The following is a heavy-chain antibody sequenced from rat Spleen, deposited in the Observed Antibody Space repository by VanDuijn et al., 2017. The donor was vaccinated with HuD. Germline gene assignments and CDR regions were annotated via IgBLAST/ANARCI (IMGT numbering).Heavy chain of an antibody. CDR3: ARHGGYYNGDYLMDA. CDR2: ISYDGSST. J-gene: IGHJ4*01. Sequence: EVQLVESDGGLVQPGRSLKLSCVASGFTFSDFYMAWVCQAPTKGLEWVATISYDGSSTYYRDSVKGRFTISRDNAINTLYLQMDSLRSEDTATYYCARHGGYYNGDYLMDAWGQGASVTVSS. CDR1: GFTFSDFY. V-gene: IGHV5-29*01. D-gene: IGHD1-1*01.